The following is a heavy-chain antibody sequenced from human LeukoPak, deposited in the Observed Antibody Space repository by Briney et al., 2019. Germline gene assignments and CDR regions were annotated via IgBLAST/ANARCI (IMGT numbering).Heavy chain of an antibody. Sequence: SETLSLTCTVSGDSISPYYWSWLRQPPGEGLEWIGEIYNSGRTKYNPSLMSRVTISVDTSKNQFSLKLSSVTAADTAVYYCARPNGSGWYYLDNWGQGTLVTVSS. D-gene: IGHD6-19*01. J-gene: IGHJ4*02. CDR2: IYNSGRT. V-gene: IGHV4-59*01. CDR3: ARPNGSGWYYLDN. CDR1: GDSISPYY.